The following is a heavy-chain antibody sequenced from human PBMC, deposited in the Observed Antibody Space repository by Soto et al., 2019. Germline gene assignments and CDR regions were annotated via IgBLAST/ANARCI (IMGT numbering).Heavy chain of an antibody. Sequence: QVQLQQWGSGLLKPSETLSLTCAIYGGSFSDYYWHWIRQSPGKGLEWICEIHLSGRVNFTPSLKSRTRLSRDTSGNHFFLTLRSVTAADTAVYFCARTPTRGASAWLDPWGRGHLVTVSS. J-gene: IGHJ5*02. V-gene: IGHV4-34*01. CDR3: ARTPTRGASAWLDP. CDR2: IHLSGRV. CDR1: GGSFSDYY. D-gene: IGHD1-26*01.